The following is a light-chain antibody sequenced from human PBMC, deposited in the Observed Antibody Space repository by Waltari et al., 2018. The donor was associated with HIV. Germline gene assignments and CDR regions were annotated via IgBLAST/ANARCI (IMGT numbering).Light chain of an antibody. J-gene: IGKJ2*01. Sequence: EIVMTQSPATLSVSPGERATLSCRASQSISSNLAWYQQKPGQAPRLLLYGASTRATGIPARFSGSGFGTEFILTISSLQSEDFAVYYCQQYNTWPPGQGTFGQGTKLEIK. CDR3: QQYNTWPPGQGT. CDR2: GAS. V-gene: IGKV3-15*01. CDR1: QSISSN.